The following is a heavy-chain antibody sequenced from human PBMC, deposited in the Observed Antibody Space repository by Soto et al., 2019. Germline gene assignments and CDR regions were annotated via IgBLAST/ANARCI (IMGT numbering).Heavy chain of an antibody. CDR3: ARPYSSGWSGWFDP. CDR1: GGSISSSSYY. V-gene: IGHV4-39*01. J-gene: IGHJ5*02. D-gene: IGHD6-19*01. CDR2: IYYSGST. Sequence: SETLSLTCTVSGGSISSSSYYWGWIRQPPGKGLEWVGSIYYSGSTYYNPSLKSRVTISVDTSKNQFSLKLSSVTAADTAVYYCARPYSSGWSGWFDPWGQGTLVTVSS.